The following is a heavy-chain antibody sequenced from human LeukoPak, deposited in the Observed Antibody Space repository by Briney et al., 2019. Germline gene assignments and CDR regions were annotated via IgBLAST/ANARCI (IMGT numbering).Heavy chain of an antibody. CDR1: GYTFTGYY. J-gene: IGHJ5*02. V-gene: IGHV1-2*06. D-gene: IGHD6-13*01. Sequence: DSVKVSCKASGYTFTGYYMHWVRQAPGQGLEWMGRIDPNSGGTNYAQKFQGRVTMTRDTSISTAYMELSRLRSDDTAVYYCARPQSSSSWYNWFDPWGQGTLVTVSS. CDR3: ARPQSSSSWYNWFDP. CDR2: IDPNSGGT.